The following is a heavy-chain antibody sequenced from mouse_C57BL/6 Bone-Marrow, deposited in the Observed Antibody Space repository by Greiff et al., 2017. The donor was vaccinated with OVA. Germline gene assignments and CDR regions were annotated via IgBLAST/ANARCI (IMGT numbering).Heavy chain of an antibody. Sequence: QVQLQQSGAELVRPGASVKLSCKASGYTFTDYYINWVKQRPGQGLEWIARIYPGSGNTYYNEKFKGKATLTAEKSSSTAYMQLSSLTSEDSAVYFCAREVVAGGFDYWGQGTTLTVSS. V-gene: IGHV1-76*01. CDR2: IYPGSGNT. D-gene: IGHD1-1*01. CDR1: GYTFTDYY. J-gene: IGHJ2*01. CDR3: AREVVAGGFDY.